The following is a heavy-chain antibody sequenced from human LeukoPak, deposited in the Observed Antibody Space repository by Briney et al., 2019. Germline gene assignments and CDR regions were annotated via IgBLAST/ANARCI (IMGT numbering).Heavy chain of an antibody. CDR2: MYHNRGT. V-gene: IGHV4-38-2*01. CDR3: ASYYASGVSAYDYFGMDV. D-gene: IGHD3-10*01. J-gene: IGHJ6*04. CDR1: GYSISSGYY. Sequence: PSETLPLTCAVSGYSISSGYYWGWIRQPPGKGLEWIGSMYHNRGTYYNPSLKSRVTISMDTSKNQFSLRLSSVTAADTAVYYCASYYASGVSAYDYFGMDVWGKGTTVTVSS.